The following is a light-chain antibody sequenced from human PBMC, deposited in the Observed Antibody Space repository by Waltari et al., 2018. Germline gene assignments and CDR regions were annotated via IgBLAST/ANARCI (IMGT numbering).Light chain of an antibody. V-gene: IGKV2-28*01. CDR3: MQTLQHIYT. J-gene: IGKJ2*01. CDR2: LGF. Sequence: IMMTQSPLSLPVTPGEPASISCRSSQNLLHTNGFTYMDWYLKKPGQSPQILIYLGFNRVPGVPDRFSGSGSGTDFTLKISRVEAEDIGVYYCMQTLQHIYTFGQGTRLEIK. CDR1: QNLLHTNGFTY.